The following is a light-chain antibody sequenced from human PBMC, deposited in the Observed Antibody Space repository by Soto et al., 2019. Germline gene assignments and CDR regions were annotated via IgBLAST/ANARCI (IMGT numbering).Light chain of an antibody. V-gene: IGKV1-17*01. Sequence: IPMTXSPSXXXAXXXDRVXXXXXXSQGXRNDLGWXQQKPGKAPKRLIYAASSLQSGVPSRXXXXXSGTEFTLTISSLQPEDFATYYCLQHNSYPLTFGGGTKVEIK. CDR2: AAS. CDR3: LQHNSYPLT. CDR1: QGXRND. J-gene: IGKJ4*01.